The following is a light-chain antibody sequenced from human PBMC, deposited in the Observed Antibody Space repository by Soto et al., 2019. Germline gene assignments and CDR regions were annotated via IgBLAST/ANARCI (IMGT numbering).Light chain of an antibody. CDR3: QQYVNSPRT. CDR2: AAS. J-gene: IGKJ1*01. CDR1: QSVSSNY. Sequence: EIVLTQSPGTLSLSPGERATLSCRASQSVSSNYLAWYQQKPGQAPRLLIYAASSRATGIPDRFSGSGSGTDFTLTISRLEPEDFAVYYCQQYVNSPRTFGQGTKVDI. V-gene: IGKV3-20*01.